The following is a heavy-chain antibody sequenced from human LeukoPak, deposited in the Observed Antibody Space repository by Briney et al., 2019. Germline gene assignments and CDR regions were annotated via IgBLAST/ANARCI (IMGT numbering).Heavy chain of an antibody. CDR2: IFYSGTT. D-gene: IGHD2-2*01. V-gene: IGHV4-59*01. J-gene: IGHJ3*01. CDR3: ARSVVPAANRDAFNL. Sequence: SETLSFTXTVSGGSINSYYWSWIRQPPGKGVGWIGYIFYSGTTNYNPSLESRVTISVDTSKNHFSLKMSSVTAADTAVYYCARSVVPAANRDAFNLWGQGTMVTVSS. CDR1: GGSINSYY.